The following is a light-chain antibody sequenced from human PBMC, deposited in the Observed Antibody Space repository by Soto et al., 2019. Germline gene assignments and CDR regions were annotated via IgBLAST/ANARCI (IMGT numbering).Light chain of an antibody. J-gene: IGKJ2*01. CDR3: QEYNTYSYT. Sequence: DIQMTQSPSALSASVGDRVTITCRASQSISNWLAWYQQKPGKAPKLLIYKASSLESGVPSRFSGSGSGTELPLTISSLQPDHFATYYCQEYNTYSYTFGQGTKLEIK. CDR2: KAS. V-gene: IGKV1-5*03. CDR1: QSISNW.